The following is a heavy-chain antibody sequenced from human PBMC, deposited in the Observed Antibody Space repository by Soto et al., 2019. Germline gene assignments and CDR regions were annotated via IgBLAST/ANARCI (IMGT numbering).Heavy chain of an antibody. Sequence: HPGGSLRLSCAASGFTFSSYTMHWVRQAPGFGLEWVALISYDGSNQHYADSVKGRFTISRENSKNTLYLQMNSLRPEDTAVYYCSSRSVPGYSYGEGFDYWGQGTLVTVS. D-gene: IGHD5-18*01. CDR3: SSRSVPGYSYGEGFDY. J-gene: IGHJ4*02. V-gene: IGHV3-30-3*01. CDR1: GFTFSSYT. CDR2: ISYDGSNQ.